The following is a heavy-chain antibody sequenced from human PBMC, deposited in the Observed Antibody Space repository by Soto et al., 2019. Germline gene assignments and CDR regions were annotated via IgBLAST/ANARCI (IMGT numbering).Heavy chain of an antibody. CDR3: ARDRGYTYGFDF. D-gene: IGHD5-18*01. Sequence: PGGSLRLSCAASGFSFSGYAMSGVRQAPGKGLEWVSTISGSGGSTYYADSVQGRFSISRDNSKNSLYLQMNSLRDEDTAVYYCARDRGYTYGFDFWGQGALVTVSS. J-gene: IGHJ4*02. V-gene: IGHV3-23*01. CDR1: GFSFSGYA. CDR2: ISGSGGST.